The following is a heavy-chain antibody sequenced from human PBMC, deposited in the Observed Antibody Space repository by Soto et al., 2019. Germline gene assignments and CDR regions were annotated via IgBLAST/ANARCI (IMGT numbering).Heavy chain of an antibody. Sequence: SVKVSCKSSGGTFSSHSINWVRQAPGQGLEWMGVIIPIFGPANFAKKFQGRVTITSDESTTKAYMELSRLTSEDTAVYYCATGSFTSTGGRIGSRYNAMDXWGQGTTVTVS. V-gene: IGHV1-69*13. J-gene: IGHJ6*02. CDR1: GGTFSSHS. D-gene: IGHD2-2*02. CDR3: ATGSFTSTGGRIGSRYNAMDX. CDR2: IIPIFGPA.